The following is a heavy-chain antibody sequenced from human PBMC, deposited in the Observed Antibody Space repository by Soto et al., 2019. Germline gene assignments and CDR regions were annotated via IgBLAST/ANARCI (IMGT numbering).Heavy chain of an antibody. CDR2: INHSGST. CDR3: ARATGDYTFDY. V-gene: IGHV4-34*01. Sequence: PSETLSLTCAVYGGSFSGYYWSWIRQPPGKGLEWIGEINHSGSTNYNPSLKSQVTISVDTSKNQFSLKLSSVTAADTAVYYCARATGDYTFDYWGQGTLVTVSS. J-gene: IGHJ4*02. D-gene: IGHD4-17*01. CDR1: GGSFSGYY.